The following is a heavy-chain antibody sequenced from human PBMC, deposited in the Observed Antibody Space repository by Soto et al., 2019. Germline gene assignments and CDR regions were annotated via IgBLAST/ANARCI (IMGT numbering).Heavy chain of an antibody. D-gene: IGHD4-17*01. CDR1: GFTFSSYG. CDR2: IWYDGSNK. J-gene: IGHJ6*02. V-gene: IGHV3-33*01. CDR3: AAGYGDYTSRNYYYYYGMDV. Sequence: GGSLRLSCAASGFTFSSYGMHWVRQAPGKGLEWVAVIWYDGSNKYYADSVKGRFTISRDNSKNTLYLQMNSLRAEDTAVYYCAAGYGDYTSRNYYYYYGMDVWGQGTTLTVSS.